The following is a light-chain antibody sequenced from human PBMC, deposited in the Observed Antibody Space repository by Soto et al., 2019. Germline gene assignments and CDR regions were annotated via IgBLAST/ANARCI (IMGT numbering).Light chain of an antibody. V-gene: IGKV1-39*01. J-gene: IGKJ1*01. Sequence: DIQMTQSPSSLSASVGDRVTITCRASQSISSFLNWYQQKPGKVPKLLINAASTLQSGVPSRFSGSGSGTDFTLTISSLQPEDFATYYCQQTYSTWTFGQGTKVEIK. CDR3: QQTYSTWT. CDR2: AAS. CDR1: QSISSF.